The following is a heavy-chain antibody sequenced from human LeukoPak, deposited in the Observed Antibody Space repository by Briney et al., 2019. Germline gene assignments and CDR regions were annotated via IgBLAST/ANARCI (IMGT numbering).Heavy chain of an antibody. CDR2: ISYDGSNK. CDR1: GLTFSSYA. CDR3: ARGITMVRGVIWYYYYGMDV. Sequence: GRSLRLSCAASGLTFSSYAMHWVRQAPGKGLEWVAVISYDGSNKYYADSVKGRLTISRDNSKNTLYLQMNSLRAEDTAVYYCARGITMVRGVIWYYYYGMDVWGQGTTVTVSS. V-gene: IGHV3-30*04. D-gene: IGHD3-10*01. J-gene: IGHJ6*02.